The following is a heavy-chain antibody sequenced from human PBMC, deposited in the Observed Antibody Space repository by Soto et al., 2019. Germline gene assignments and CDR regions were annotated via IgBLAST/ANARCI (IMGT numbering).Heavy chain of an antibody. D-gene: IGHD6-19*01. J-gene: IGHJ6*02. V-gene: IGHV4-34*01. CDR1: GGSLSGYY. CDR3: ARGQYSSGWYGYYYYGMDV. Sequence: SETLSLTCAVYGGSLSGYYWSWIRPPPGKGMEWIGESNHSGSTNDNPSLKSRVTISVDTSKNQFSLKLSSVTAADTAVYYCARGQYSSGWYGYYYYGMDVWGQGTTVTVSS. CDR2: SNHSGST.